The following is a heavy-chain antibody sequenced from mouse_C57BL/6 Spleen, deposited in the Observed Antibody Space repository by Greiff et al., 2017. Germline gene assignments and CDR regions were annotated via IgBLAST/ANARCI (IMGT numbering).Heavy chain of an antibody. CDR3: ARGKFYYYGSSPMDY. Sequence: EVQLQQSGPELVKPGASVKISCKASGYTFTDYYMNWVKQSHGKSLEWIGDINPNNGGTSYNQKFKGKATLTVDKSSSTAYMELRSLTSEDSAVYYCARGKFYYYGSSPMDYWGQGTSVTVSS. V-gene: IGHV1-26*01. D-gene: IGHD1-1*01. J-gene: IGHJ4*01. CDR1: GYTFTDYY. CDR2: INPNNGGT.